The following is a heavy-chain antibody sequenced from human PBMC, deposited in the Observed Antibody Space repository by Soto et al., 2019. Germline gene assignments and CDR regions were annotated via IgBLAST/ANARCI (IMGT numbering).Heavy chain of an antibody. CDR3: AGDRGAAAFDI. J-gene: IGHJ3*02. CDR1: GFAFSSYG. Sequence: QVQLVESGGGVVQPGRSLRLSCVASGFAFSSYGMHWVRQAPGKGLEWVAVIWSDGSNKLYADSVKGRFTISRDNFRTTLSLQMNSLRVEDTAIYYCAGDRGAAAFDIWGQGTMVTVSS. V-gene: IGHV3-33*01. CDR2: IWSDGSNK. D-gene: IGHD3-10*01.